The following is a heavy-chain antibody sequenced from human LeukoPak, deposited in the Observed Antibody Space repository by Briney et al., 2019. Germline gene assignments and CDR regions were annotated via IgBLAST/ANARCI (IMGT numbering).Heavy chain of an antibody. V-gene: IGHV3-20*04. CDR3: ARDPYYDSSGYYEAFDI. D-gene: IGHD3-22*01. CDR2: INWNGGST. J-gene: IGHJ3*02. Sequence: PGGSLRLSCAASGFTFDDYGMSWVRHAPGKGLEWVSGINWNGGSTGYADSVKGRFTISRDNAKNSLYLQMNSLRAEDTALYYCARDPYYDSSGYYEAFDIWGQGTMVTVSS. CDR1: GFTFDDYG.